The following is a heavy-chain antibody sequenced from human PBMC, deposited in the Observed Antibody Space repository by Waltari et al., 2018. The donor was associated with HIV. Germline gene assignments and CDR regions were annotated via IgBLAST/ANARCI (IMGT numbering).Heavy chain of an antibody. Sequence: QMQLQESGPGLVKPSETLSLTCTVSGVSVSSSRYYWAWIRQPPGKGLEWIGSIYYGESAYNNPSLKSRVTISVDTSKNQFSLKLSSVTAADTAVYYCARRGVAAHFDFWGQGTQVTVSS. CDR1: GVSVSSSRYY. CDR3: ARRGVAAHFDF. D-gene: IGHD6-13*01. V-gene: IGHV4-39*01. CDR2: IYYGESA. J-gene: IGHJ4*02.